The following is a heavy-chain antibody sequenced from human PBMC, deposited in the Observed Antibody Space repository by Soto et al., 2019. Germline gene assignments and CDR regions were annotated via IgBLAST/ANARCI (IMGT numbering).Heavy chain of an antibody. J-gene: IGHJ4*02. Sequence: PGGSLRLSCVAPGFTFSRFAMTWVRQAPGTGLEWVSRISGGGEITNFSDFVRGRFAISRDNSKNTLCVQMDSRRAEDTAVYYCAKAGDYFGSGTYSLFDSFGQGTLVTVSS. V-gene: IGHV3-23*01. CDR2: ISGGGEIT. CDR1: GFTFSRFA. CDR3: AKAGDYFGSGTYSLFDS. D-gene: IGHD3-10*01.